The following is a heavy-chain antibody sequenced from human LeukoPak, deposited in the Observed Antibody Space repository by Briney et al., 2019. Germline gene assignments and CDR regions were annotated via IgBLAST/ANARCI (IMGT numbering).Heavy chain of an antibody. CDR1: GGSFSGYY. V-gene: IGHV4-34*01. D-gene: IGHD1-26*01. Sequence: SETLSLTCAVYGGSFSGYYWSWIRQPPGKGLEWIGEINHSGSTNYNPSLKSRVTISVDTSKNQFSLKLSSVTAADTAVYYCARRTYSGSYYYWGQGTLVTVSS. J-gene: IGHJ4*02. CDR2: INHSGST. CDR3: ARRTYSGSYYY.